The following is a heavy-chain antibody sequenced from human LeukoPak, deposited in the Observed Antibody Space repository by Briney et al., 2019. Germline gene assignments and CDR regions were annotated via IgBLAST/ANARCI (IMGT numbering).Heavy chain of an antibody. CDR1: GFTFTSSA. Sequence: SVKVSCKASGFTFTSSAMQWVRQARGQRLEWIGWIVVGSGNTNYAQKFQERVTITRDMSTSTVYMELSSLRSDDTAVYYCAREAITIFGVVRTQTTTSPHRFDPWGQGTLVTVSS. CDR2: IVVGSGNT. V-gene: IGHV1-58*02. J-gene: IGHJ5*02. CDR3: AREAITIFGVVRTQTTTSPHRFDP. D-gene: IGHD3-3*01.